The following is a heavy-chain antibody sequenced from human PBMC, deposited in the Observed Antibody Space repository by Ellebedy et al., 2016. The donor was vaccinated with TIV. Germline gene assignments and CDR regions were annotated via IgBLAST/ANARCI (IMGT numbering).Heavy chain of an antibody. CDR3: ARTSHGSGSPGGY. J-gene: IGHJ4*02. CDR1: GGTFSSYA. V-gene: IGHV1-18*01. CDR2: ISGYNGDT. Sequence: VSVKVSCXASGGTFSSYAISWVRQAPGQGLEWMGRISGYNGDTIYAQKFQGRVTMTTDTSTSTAYTELRSLRSDDTAVYYCARTSHGSGSPGGYWGQGTQVTVSS. D-gene: IGHD3-10*01.